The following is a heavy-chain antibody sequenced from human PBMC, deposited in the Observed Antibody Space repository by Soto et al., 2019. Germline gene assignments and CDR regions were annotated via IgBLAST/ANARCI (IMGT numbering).Heavy chain of an antibody. CDR3: ARVFHDYGDTTQGY. J-gene: IGHJ4*02. V-gene: IGHV1-8*01. D-gene: IGHD4-17*01. Sequence: ASVKVSCKASGYTFTSYDINWVRQATGQGLEWMGWMNPNSGNTGYAQKFQGRVTMTRNTSISTAYMELSSLRSEDTAVYYCARVFHDYGDTTQGYWGQGTLVTVSS. CDR2: MNPNSGNT. CDR1: GYTFTSYD.